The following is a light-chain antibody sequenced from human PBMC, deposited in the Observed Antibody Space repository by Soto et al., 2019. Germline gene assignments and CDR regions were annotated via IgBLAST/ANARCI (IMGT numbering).Light chain of an antibody. CDR1: QSVSSY. V-gene: IGKV3-11*01. CDR3: QQRSNWLWT. J-gene: IGKJ1*01. Sequence: EIVLTQSPATLSLSPGERATLSCRASQSVSSYLAWYQQKPGQAPRLLIYDASNRATGIPARFSGSGSGTDFTLTISSLETEDVAVYYCQQRSNWLWTFGQGTKVEIK. CDR2: DAS.